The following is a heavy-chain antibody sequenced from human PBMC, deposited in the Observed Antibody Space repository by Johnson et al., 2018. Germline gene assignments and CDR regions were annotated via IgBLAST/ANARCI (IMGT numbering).Heavy chain of an antibody. J-gene: IGHJ3*01. CDR3: AREADTSGRYAFDV. CDR2: INSDGGDT. CDR1: GFTFTDYW. V-gene: IGHV3-74*01. Sequence: VQLQESGGGLIQPGGSXRLSCAASGFTFTDYWIHWVRQAPGKGLVWVSRINSDGGDTIYADSVKGRVIISRDNAKNTLYLQMNSLRAEDTAVYYCAREADTSGRYAFDVWGQGTMVTVSS. D-gene: IGHD5-18*01.